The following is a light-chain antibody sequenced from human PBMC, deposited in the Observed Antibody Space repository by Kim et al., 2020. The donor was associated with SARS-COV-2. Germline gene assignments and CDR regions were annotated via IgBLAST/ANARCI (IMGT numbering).Light chain of an antibody. CDR1: SSDVGSYNL. J-gene: IGLJ2*01. V-gene: IGLV2-23*01. CDR2: EDT. CDR3: CSYAGDATVV. Sequence: GQSITISCAGTSSDVGSYNLVSWYQQYPGKAPKVIIYEDTKRPSGVSNRFSGSKSGNAASLTISGLQADDESVYFCCSYAGDATVVFGGGTQLTVL.